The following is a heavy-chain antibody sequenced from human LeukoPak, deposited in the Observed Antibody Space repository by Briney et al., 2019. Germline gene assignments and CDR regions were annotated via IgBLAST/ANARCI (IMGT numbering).Heavy chain of an antibody. CDR2: IYSGGST. D-gene: IGHD3-10*02. Sequence: HAGGSLRLSCAASEYSVGSNYMTWVRQAPGKGLEWVSLIYSGGSTYYADSVKGRFTISRDNSKNTLYLQMNSLRAEDTAVYYCAKVQWSGYYFDYWGQGTLVTVSS. CDR1: EYSVGSNY. J-gene: IGHJ4*02. CDR3: AKVQWSGYYFDY. V-gene: IGHV3-66*01.